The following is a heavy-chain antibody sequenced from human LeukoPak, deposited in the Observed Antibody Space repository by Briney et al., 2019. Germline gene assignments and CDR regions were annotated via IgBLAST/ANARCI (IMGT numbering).Heavy chain of an antibody. CDR1: GFTFSSYE. D-gene: IGHD6-25*01. V-gene: IGHV3-23*01. CDR3: ARDEIPSGT. J-gene: IGHJ3*01. CDR2: ISGSGRNT. Sequence: GGSLRLSCVASGFTFSSYEMNWVRQAPGKGLEWVSAISGSGRNTYYADSVKGRFTISRDNSRSTVDLQMNSLRVEDTGIYYCARDEIPSGTWGQGTMVIVSS.